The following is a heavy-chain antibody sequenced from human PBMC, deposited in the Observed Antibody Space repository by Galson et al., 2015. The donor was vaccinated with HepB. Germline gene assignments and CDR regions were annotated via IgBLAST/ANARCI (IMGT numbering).Heavy chain of an antibody. Sequence: SLRLSCAASGFTFDDYAMHWVRQAPGKGLEWVSGISWNSGSIGYADSVKGRFTISRDNAKNSLYLQMNSLRAEDTALYYCAKGSERAARLVDYWGQGTLVTVSS. J-gene: IGHJ4*02. V-gene: IGHV3-9*01. D-gene: IGHD6-6*01. CDR2: ISWNSGSI. CDR3: AKGSERAARLVDY. CDR1: GFTFDDYA.